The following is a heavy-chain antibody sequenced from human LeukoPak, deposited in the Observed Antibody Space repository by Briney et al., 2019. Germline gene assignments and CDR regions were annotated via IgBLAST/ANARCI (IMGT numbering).Heavy chain of an antibody. CDR3: AKSSVAGPRAYYFDY. D-gene: IGHD6-19*01. CDR2: MSSRDNTR. Sequence: GGSLRLSCSASGFTFSSFEMDWVRQAPGKGLEWISYMSSRDNTRYYAESVRGRFTMSRDNSKNTLYLQMNSLRAEDTAVYYCAKSSVAGPRAYYFDYWGQGTLVTVSS. V-gene: IGHV3-48*03. CDR1: GFTFSSFE. J-gene: IGHJ4*02.